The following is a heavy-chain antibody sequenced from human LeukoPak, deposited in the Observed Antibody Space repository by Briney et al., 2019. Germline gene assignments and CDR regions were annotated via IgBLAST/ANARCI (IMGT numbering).Heavy chain of an antibody. J-gene: IGHJ4*02. D-gene: IGHD4-17*01. CDR2: MYNSGST. V-gene: IGHV4-59*01. Sequence: SETLSLTCTVSGGSISGSYWSWIRQPPGKGLELIAYMYNSGSTNYNPSLKSRVTISIDTSKNQFSLKLSSLTAADTAIYYCARGIESYGDYGYWGQGILVTVSS. CDR1: GGSISGSY. CDR3: ARGIESYGDYGY.